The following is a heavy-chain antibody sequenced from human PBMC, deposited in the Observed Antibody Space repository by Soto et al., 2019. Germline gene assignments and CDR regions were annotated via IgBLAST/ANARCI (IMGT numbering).Heavy chain of an antibody. Sequence: QVQLVESGGGVVQPGRSLRLSCAASGFTFSSYAMHWVRQAPGKGLEWVAVISYDGSNKYYSDSVKGRFTISRDNSKDTLYLQMNRLRAEDTAVYYCAREERAYAFDIWGQGTMVTVSS. CDR2: ISYDGSNK. J-gene: IGHJ3*02. CDR3: AREERAYAFDI. CDR1: GFTFSSYA. V-gene: IGHV3-30-3*01.